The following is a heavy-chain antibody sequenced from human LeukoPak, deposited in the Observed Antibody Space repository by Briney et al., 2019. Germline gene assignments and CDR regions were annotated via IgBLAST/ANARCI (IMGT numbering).Heavy chain of an antibody. J-gene: IGHJ3*02. V-gene: IGHV4-30-2*01. CDR2: IYHSGST. Sequence: SETLSLTCAVSGGSISSGGYSWSWIRQPPRKGLEWIGYIYHSGSTYYNPSLKSRVTISVDRSKNQFSLKLSSVTAADTAVYYCAREGPYPTARDAFDIWGQGTMVTVSS. CDR1: GGSISSGGYS. CDR3: AREGPYPTARDAFDI.